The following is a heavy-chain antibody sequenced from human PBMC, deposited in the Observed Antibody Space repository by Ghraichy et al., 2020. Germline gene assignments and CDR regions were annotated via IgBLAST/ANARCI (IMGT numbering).Heavy chain of an antibody. CDR3: ARLREGVVVNFFDY. Sequence: SETLSLTCTVSGGSISSSSYYWGWIRQPPGKGLEWIGSIYYSGSTYYNPSLKSRVTISVDTSKNQFSLKLSSVTAADTAVYYCARLREGVVVNFFDYWGQGTLVTVSS. V-gene: IGHV4-39*01. CDR1: GGSISSSSYY. CDR2: IYYSGST. J-gene: IGHJ4*02. D-gene: IGHD2-21*01.